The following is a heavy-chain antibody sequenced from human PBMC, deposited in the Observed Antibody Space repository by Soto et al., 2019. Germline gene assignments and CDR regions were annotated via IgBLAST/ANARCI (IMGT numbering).Heavy chain of an antibody. CDR1: VGSVNGYY. D-gene: IGHD2-21*01. V-gene: IGHV4-34*01. CDR3: ARLGWGNGDSDY. Sequence: PSETLSLTCAVYVGSVNGYYWNWIRQPPGKGLEWIGEINHTGGTHYNPSLKSRVTMSVDTSKNQFSLRLSSVTAADTAVYYCARLGWGNGDSDYWGQGTLVTVSS. J-gene: IGHJ4*02. CDR2: INHTGGT.